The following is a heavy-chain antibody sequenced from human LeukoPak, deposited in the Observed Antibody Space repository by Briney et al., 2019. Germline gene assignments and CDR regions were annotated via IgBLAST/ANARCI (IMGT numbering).Heavy chain of an antibody. D-gene: IGHD6-19*01. CDR3: ARGVSAVPGKFDY. CDR1: GFNFSTYA. CDR2: IGGSVGST. V-gene: IGHV3-23*01. Sequence: GGSLRLSCAASGFNFSTYAMSWVRQAPGKGLEWVSGIGGSVGSTYYADSVKGRFTISRDNSKNTLYLQMNSLRAEDTAVYYCARGVSAVPGKFDYWGQGTLVTVSS. J-gene: IGHJ4*02.